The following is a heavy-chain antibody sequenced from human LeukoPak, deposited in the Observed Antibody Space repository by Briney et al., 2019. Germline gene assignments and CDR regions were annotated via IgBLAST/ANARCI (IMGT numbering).Heavy chain of an antibody. Sequence: PGGSLRLSCAGSGFDFSTYAMTWVRQAPGRGLEWVSGLSGNGDNTYYADSVKGRFTISRDNSKNTLFLQMNSLRVEDTALYYCAKWDAADLTTPDTFDMWGQGTMVTVSS. CDR1: GFDFSTYA. J-gene: IGHJ3*02. V-gene: IGHV3-23*01. D-gene: IGHD3-9*01. CDR3: AKWDAADLTTPDTFDM. CDR2: LSGNGDNT.